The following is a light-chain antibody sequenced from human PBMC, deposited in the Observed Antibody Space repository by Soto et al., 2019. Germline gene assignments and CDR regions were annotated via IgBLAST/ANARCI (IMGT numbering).Light chain of an antibody. J-gene: IGKJ1*01. Sequence: EMAMTQSPATLSVSPGERATLSCRASQSVSSNLAWYQQKPGQAPRLLIYGASTRATGIPVRFSGSGSGTEFTLTISSLQSEDFAIYYCQQYNNWLWTFGQGTKVDIK. V-gene: IGKV3-15*01. CDR2: GAS. CDR1: QSVSSN. CDR3: QQYNNWLWT.